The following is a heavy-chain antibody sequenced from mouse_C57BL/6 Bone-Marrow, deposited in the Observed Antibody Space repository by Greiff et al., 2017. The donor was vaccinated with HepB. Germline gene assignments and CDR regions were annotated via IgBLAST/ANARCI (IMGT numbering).Heavy chain of an antibody. V-gene: IGHV5-4*01. CDR2: ISDGGSYT. D-gene: IGHD1-1*01. CDR3: ARDRITTVVAHYAMDY. CDR1: GFTFSSYA. Sequence: DVMLVESGGGLVKPGGSLKLSCAASGFTFSSYAMSWVRQTPEKRLEWVATISDGGSYTYYPDNVKGRFTISRDNAKNNLYLQMSHLKSEDTAMYYCARDRITTVVAHYAMDYWGQGTSVTVSS. J-gene: IGHJ4*01.